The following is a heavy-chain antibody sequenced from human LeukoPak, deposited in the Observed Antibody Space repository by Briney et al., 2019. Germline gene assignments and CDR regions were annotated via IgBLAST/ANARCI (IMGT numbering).Heavy chain of an antibody. V-gene: IGHV3-23*01. CDR1: GFTFSSYA. CDR3: APVAGYSGISFDY. Sequence: GGSLRLSCAASGFTFSSYAMSWVRQAPGEGLEWVSAISGSGGSTYYADSVKGRFTISRDNSKNTLYLQMNSLRAEDTAVYYCAPVAGYSGISFDYWGQGTLVTVSS. D-gene: IGHD1-26*01. J-gene: IGHJ4*02. CDR2: ISGSGGST.